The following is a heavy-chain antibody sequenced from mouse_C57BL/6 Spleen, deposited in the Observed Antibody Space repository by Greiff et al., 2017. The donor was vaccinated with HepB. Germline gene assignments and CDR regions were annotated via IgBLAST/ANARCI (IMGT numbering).Heavy chain of an antibody. Sequence: EVMLVESGGGLVQPGGSMKLSCVASGFTFSNYWMNWVRQSPEKGLEWVAQIRLKSDNYATHYAESVKGRFTISRDDSKSSVYLQMNNLRAEDTGIYYCSRDGYFFAYWGQGTLVTVSA. CDR3: SRDGYFFAY. CDR2: IRLKSDNYAT. J-gene: IGHJ3*01. CDR1: GFTFSNYW. D-gene: IGHD2-3*01. V-gene: IGHV6-3*01.